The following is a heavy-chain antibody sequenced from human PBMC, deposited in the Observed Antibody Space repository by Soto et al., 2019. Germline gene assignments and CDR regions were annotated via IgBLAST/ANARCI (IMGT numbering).Heavy chain of an antibody. D-gene: IGHD2-8*01. CDR2: IYYSGST. Sequence: QVQLQESGPGLVKPSQTLSLTCTVSGGSISSGGYYWSWIRQHPGKGLEWIGYIYYSGSTYYNPSLKSRVTISVDTSKNQFSLKLSSVTAADTAVYYCARDQVVLKGELAYAFDIWGQGTMVTVSS. V-gene: IGHV4-31*03. J-gene: IGHJ3*02. CDR1: GGSISSGGYY. CDR3: ARDQVVLKGELAYAFDI.